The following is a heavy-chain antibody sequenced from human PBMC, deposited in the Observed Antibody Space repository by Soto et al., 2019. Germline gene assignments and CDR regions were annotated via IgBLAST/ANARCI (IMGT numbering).Heavy chain of an antibody. CDR1: GFTFSNAW. Sequence: GGSLRLSCAASGFTFSNAWMSWVRQAPGKGLEWVGRIKSKTDGGTTDYAAPVKGRFTISRDDSKNTLYLQMNSLKTEDTAVYYCTTLPSITGTRIDYWGQGTLVTVSS. D-gene: IGHD1-20*01. CDR3: TTLPSITGTRIDY. J-gene: IGHJ4*02. V-gene: IGHV3-15*01. CDR2: IKSKTDGGTT.